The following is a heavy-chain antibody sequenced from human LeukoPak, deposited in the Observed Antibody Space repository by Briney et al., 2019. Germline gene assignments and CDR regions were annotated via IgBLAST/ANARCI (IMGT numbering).Heavy chain of an antibody. CDR1: GFNFRAYW. V-gene: IGHV3-30-3*02. Sequence: GGSLRLSCTTSGFNFRAYWMGWVRQAPGKGLEWVAIISYDGSNERYADSVKGRFTISRDNSKNTLYLQMNSLRAEDTAVYYCAKLDPRDYWGQGTLVTVSS. D-gene: IGHD1-1*01. CDR3: AKLDPRDY. CDR2: ISYDGSNE. J-gene: IGHJ4*02.